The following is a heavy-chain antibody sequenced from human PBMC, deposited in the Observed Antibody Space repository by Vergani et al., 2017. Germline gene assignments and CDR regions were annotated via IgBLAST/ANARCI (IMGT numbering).Heavy chain of an antibody. V-gene: IGHV3-23*04. CDR1: GFTFSSYA. CDR3: AMCFSSWYGFDY. CDR2: ISGSGGST. J-gene: IGHJ4*02. D-gene: IGHD6-13*01. Sequence: EVQLVESGGGLVQPGGSLRLSCAASGFTFSSYAMSWVRQAPGKGLEWVSAISGSGGSTYYADSVKGRFTIPRDNSKNTLYLQLNSLRAEDTAVYYCAMCFSSWYGFDYWSQGTLVTVYS.